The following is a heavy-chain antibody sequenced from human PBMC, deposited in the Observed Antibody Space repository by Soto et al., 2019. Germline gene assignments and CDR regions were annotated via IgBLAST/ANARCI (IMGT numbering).Heavy chain of an antibody. Sequence: EVQLVESGGGLVQPGRSLRLSCAASGFTFDDYAMHWVRQAPGKGLEWVSGISWNSGSIGYADSVKGRFTISRDNAKNSLYLQMNCLRAEDTALYYCAKALSSGSTDFDYWGQGTLVTVSS. V-gene: IGHV3-9*01. CDR3: AKALSSGSTDFDY. D-gene: IGHD6-19*01. CDR2: ISWNSGSI. CDR1: GFTFDDYA. J-gene: IGHJ4*02.